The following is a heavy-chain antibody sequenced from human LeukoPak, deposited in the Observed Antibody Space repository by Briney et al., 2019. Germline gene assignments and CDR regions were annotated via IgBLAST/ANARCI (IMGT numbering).Heavy chain of an antibody. V-gene: IGHV4-34*01. CDR1: GGSFSGYY. D-gene: IGHD1-14*01. J-gene: IGHJ4*02. CDR2: INHSGST. Sequence: SETLSLTCAVYGGSFSGYYWSWIRQPPGKGLEWIGEINHSGSTNYNPSLKSRVTISVDTSKNQFSLKLSSVTAADTAVYYCARHAFEPLPRPYYFDYWGQGTLVTVSS. CDR3: ARHAFEPLPRPYYFDY.